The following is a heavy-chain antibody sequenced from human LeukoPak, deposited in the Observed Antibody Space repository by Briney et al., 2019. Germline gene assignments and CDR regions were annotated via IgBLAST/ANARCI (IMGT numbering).Heavy chain of an antibody. J-gene: IGHJ1*01. V-gene: IGHV3-30-3*01. Sequence: GGSLRLSCAASGFTFSSYAMHWVRQAPGKGLEWVAVISYDGSNKYYADSVKGRFTISRDNSKNTLYLQMNSLRAEDTAVYYCAREPSIAVAADTPEYFQHWGQGTLVTVSS. CDR2: ISYDGSNK. D-gene: IGHD6-19*01. CDR1: GFTFSSYA. CDR3: AREPSIAVAADTPEYFQH.